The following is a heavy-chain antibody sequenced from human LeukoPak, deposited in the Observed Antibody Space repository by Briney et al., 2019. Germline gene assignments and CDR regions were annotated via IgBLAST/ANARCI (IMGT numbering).Heavy chain of an antibody. CDR3: ARHEVGFCHGGSCPYYFDY. CDR1: GGSASGYY. J-gene: IGHJ4*02. CDR2: MEYSGST. V-gene: IGHV4-59*08. D-gene: IGHD2-15*01. Sequence: PETLSLMCSVSGGSASGYYWSWIRQPPGKGLEWIAYMEYSGSTRYNPSLQSRVTISVDTSKNQFSLKLSSVTVADTAVYYCARHEVGFCHGGSCPYYFDYWGQGTLVTVS.